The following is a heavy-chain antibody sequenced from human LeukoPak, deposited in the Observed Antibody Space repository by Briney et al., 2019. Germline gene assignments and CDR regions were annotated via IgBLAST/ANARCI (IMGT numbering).Heavy chain of an antibody. CDR2: IYYSGNT. Sequence: SETLSLTCTVSGTSISSGAYSWSWVRQHPGKSLEWIAYIYYSGNTYYNPSLKRRVTISVDTSKNQFSPKLSSVTAADTAVYYCARTITIFGALGYFDYWGQGTLVTVSS. J-gene: IGHJ4*02. CDR3: ARTITIFGALGYFDY. V-gene: IGHV4-31*03. CDR1: GTSISSGAYS. D-gene: IGHD3-3*01.